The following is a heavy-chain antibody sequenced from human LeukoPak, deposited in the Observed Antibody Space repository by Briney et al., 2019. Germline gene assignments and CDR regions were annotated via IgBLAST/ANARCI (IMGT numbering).Heavy chain of an antibody. CDR2: INWDGGST. D-gene: IGHD2-2*01. CDR3: ARGSCLGGFYYYMDV. J-gene: IGHJ6*03. CDR1: GFALDDYG. V-gene: IGHV3-20*04. Sequence: GRSLRLSCAPSGFALDDYGMSWVRHAPGEWLEWVSGINWDGGSTAYADSVKGRFTISRHNPKTSLYVQMDSLRAEDTALYYCARGSCLGGFYYYMDVWGKGTTDTVSS.